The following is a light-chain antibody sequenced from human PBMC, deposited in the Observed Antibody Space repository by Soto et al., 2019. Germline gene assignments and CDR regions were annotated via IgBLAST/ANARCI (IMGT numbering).Light chain of an antibody. CDR3: ATWDDSLNGHV. CDR2: EVN. CDR1: SRDVGGYNY. V-gene: IGLV2-14*01. Sequence: QSALTQPASVSGSPGQSITISCTGTSRDVGGYNYVSWYQQHPGKAPKVMIYEVNNRPSGVSDRFSGSKSGNTASLTISGLQSEDEADYYCATWDDSLNGHVLGGGTQLTVL. J-gene: IGLJ7*01.